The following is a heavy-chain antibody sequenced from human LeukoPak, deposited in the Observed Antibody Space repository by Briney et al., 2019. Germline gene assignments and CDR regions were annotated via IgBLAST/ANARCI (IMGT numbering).Heavy chain of an antibody. V-gene: IGHV3-48*01. CDR3: ARDALLGDYYGMDV. CDR1: GFAFSSYS. Sequence: GGSLRLSCAASGFAFSSYSMNWVRQAPGRGLEWVPYISSSSSTIYYADSVKGRFTISRGNAKNSLYLQMNSLRAEDTAVYYCARDALLGDYYGMDVWGQGTTVTVSS. CDR2: ISSSSSTI. J-gene: IGHJ6*02. D-gene: IGHD2-15*01.